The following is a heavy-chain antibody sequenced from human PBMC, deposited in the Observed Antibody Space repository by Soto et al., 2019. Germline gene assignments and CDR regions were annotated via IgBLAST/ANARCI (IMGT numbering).Heavy chain of an antibody. D-gene: IGHD3-10*01. J-gene: IGHJ3*02. CDR1: GFTFSSYA. V-gene: IGHV3-30-3*01. Sequence: GGSLRLSCAASGFTFSSYAMHWVRQAPGKGLEWVAVISYDGSNKYYADSVKGRFTISRDNSKNTLYLQMNSLRAEDTAVYYCARDTGRSLNVLLWFGEPDAFDIWGQGTMVTVSS. CDR3: ARDTGRSLNVLLWFGEPDAFDI. CDR2: ISYDGSNK.